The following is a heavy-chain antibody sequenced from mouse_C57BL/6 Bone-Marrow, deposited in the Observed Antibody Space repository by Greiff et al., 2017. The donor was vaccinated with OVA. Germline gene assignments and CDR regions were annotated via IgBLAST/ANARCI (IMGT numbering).Heavy chain of an antibody. D-gene: IGHD2-4*01. CDR1: GYTFTSYG. CDR3: ATYDYDGRGFAY. J-gene: IGHJ3*01. V-gene: IGHV1-81*01. CDR2: IYPRSGNT. Sequence: VKLQESGAELARPGASVKLSCKASGYTFTSYGISWVKQRTGQGLEWIGEIYPRSGNTYYNEKFKGKATLTADKSSSTAYMELRSLTSEDSAVYFCATYDYDGRGFAYWGQGSLVTVSA.